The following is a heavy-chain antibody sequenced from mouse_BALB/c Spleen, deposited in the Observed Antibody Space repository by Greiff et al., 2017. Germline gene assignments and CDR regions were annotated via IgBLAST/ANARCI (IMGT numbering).Heavy chain of an antibody. CDR3: ARGDGYYRWFDV. D-gene: IGHD2-3*01. J-gene: IGHJ1*01. V-gene: IGHV1S137*01. Sequence: QVQLQQSGAELVRPGVSVKISCKGSGYTFTDYAMHWVKQSHAKSLEWIGVISTYYGDASYNQKFKGKATMTVDKSSSTAYMELARLTSEDSAIYYCARGDGYYRWFDVWGAGTTVTVSS. CDR2: ISTYYGDA. CDR1: GYTFTDYA.